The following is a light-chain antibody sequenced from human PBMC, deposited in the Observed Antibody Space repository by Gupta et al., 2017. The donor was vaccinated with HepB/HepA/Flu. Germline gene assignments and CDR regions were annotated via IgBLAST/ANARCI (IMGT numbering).Light chain of an antibody. CDR3: QQYNTTPCS. J-gene: IGKJ2*04. CDR2: WAS. V-gene: IGKV4-1*01. Sequence: DIVMTQSPASLVLSLGERATINCRPSQSVLYSSNNKNYLAWYQQKPGQPPKLLIYWASTRECGVPDRFSGSGSGTDFTLTISSLQAEDVAVYYCQQYNTTPCSFGQGTKVEIK. CDR1: QSVLYSSNNKNY.